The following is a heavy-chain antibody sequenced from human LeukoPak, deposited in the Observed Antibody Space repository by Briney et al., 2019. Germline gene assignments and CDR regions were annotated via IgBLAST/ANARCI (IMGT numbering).Heavy chain of an antibody. CDR3: VRDNYGVDY. CDR2: ITSDGSTT. D-gene: IGHD4-17*01. Sequence: GSLTLSCAASGFTFSRYWMQWVRQAPGKGLVWVSHITSDGSTTTYADSVKGRFTTSRDNAKNTLYLQMNSLRAEDTAVYYCVRDNYGVDYWGQGTLVTVSS. J-gene: IGHJ4*02. CDR1: GFTFSRYW. V-gene: IGHV3-74*01.